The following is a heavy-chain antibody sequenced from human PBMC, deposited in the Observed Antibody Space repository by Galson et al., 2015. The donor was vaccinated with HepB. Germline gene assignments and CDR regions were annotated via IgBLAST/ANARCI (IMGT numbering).Heavy chain of an antibody. Sequence: CAISGDSVSSNSAAWNWIRQSPSRGLEWLGRTYYRSKWYNDYAVSVKSRITINPDTSKNQFSLQLNSVTPEDTAVYYCARVDSYETGWYGGWPNAFDIWGQGTMVTVSS. V-gene: IGHV6-1*01. CDR1: GDSVSSNSAA. D-gene: IGHD6-19*01. J-gene: IGHJ3*02. CDR3: ARVDSYETGWYGGWPNAFDI. CDR2: TYYRSKWYN.